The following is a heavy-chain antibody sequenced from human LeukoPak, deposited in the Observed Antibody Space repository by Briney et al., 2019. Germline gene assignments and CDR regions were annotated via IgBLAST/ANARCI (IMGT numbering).Heavy chain of an antibody. CDR3: ARVGGDIVVVPAAPYDAFDI. CDR1: GGSISSSSYY. CDR2: IYHSGST. J-gene: IGHJ3*02. Sequence: SETLSLTCTVSGGSISSSSYYWGWIRQPPGKGLEWIGSIYHSGSTYYNPSLKSRVTISVDTSKNQFSLKLSSVTAADTAVYYCARVGGDIVVVPAAPYDAFDIWGQGTMVTVSS. V-gene: IGHV4-39*07. D-gene: IGHD2-2*01.